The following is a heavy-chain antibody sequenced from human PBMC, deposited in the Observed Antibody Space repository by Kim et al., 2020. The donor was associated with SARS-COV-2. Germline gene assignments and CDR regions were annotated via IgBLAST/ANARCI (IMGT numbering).Heavy chain of an antibody. Sequence: PALESRVNISGDTSKSQFSLNLNSVTAADTAVYYCARSWWFGDLGGTFDIWGQGTMVTVSS. D-gene: IGHD3-10*01. V-gene: IGHV4-34*01. CDR3: ARSWWFGDLGGTFDI. J-gene: IGHJ3*02.